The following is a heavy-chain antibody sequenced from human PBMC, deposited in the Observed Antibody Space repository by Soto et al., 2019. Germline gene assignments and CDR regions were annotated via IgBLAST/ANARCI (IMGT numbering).Heavy chain of an antibody. V-gene: IGHV1-18*01. D-gene: IGHD3-22*01. J-gene: IGHJ4*02. CDR3: ARAPPTYYYDSSGYPPDY. CDR2: ISAYNGNT. CDR1: GYTFTSYG. Sequence: GASVKVSCKASGYTFTSYGISWVRQAPGQGLEWMGWISAYNGNTNYAQKLQGRVTMTTDTSTSTAYMELRSLRSDDTAVYYCARAPPTYYYDSSGYPPDYWGQGTLVTVSS.